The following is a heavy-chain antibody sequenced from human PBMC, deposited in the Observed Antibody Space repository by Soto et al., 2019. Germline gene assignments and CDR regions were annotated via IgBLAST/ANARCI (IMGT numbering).Heavy chain of an antibody. Sequence: PGGSLRLSCTASGFTFGDYAMSWVRQAPGKGLEWVGFIRSKAYGGTTEYAASVKGRFTISRDDSKSIAYLQMNSLKTEDTAVYYCTLRGTIFRSSPLYYWGQGTLVPVSS. V-gene: IGHV3-49*04. J-gene: IGHJ4*02. CDR3: TLRGTIFRSSPLYY. CDR1: GFTFGDYA. CDR2: IRSKAYGGTT. D-gene: IGHD3-9*01.